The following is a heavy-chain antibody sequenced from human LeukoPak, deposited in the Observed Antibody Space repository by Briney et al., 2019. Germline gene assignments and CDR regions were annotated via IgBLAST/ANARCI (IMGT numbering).Heavy chain of an antibody. J-gene: IGHJ4*02. CDR3: ARAYERPYYFDY. D-gene: IGHD3-22*01. V-gene: IGHV3-72*01. Sequence: GGSLRLSCAASGFTFSDHHMDWVRQAPGEGLEWVGRTRNKANSYTTEYAASVKGRFTISRDDSKNSLYLQMNSLKTEDTAVYYCARAYERPYYFDYWGQGTLVTVSS. CDR2: TRNKANSYTT. CDR1: GFTFSDHH.